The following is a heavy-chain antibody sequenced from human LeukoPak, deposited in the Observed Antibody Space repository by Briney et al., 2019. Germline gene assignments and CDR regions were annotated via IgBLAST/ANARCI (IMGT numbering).Heavy chain of an antibody. CDR1: GYTLTGYY. CDR3: ARDPPDPRVVITLGDY. J-gene: IGHJ4*02. D-gene: IGHD3-22*01. CDR2: INPNSGGT. Sequence: ASVKVSCKASGYTLTGYYMHWVRQAPGQGLEWMGWINPNSGGTNYAQKFQGRVTMTRDTSISTAYMELSRLRSDDTAVYYCARDPPDPRVVITLGDYWGQGTLVTVSS. V-gene: IGHV1-2*02.